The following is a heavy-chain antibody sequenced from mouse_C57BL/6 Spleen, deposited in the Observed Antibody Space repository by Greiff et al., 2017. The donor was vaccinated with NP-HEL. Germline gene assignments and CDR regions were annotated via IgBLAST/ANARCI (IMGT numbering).Heavy chain of an antibody. D-gene: IGHD2-4*01. J-gene: IGHJ4*01. Sequence: QVQLKQSGAELVKPGASVKLSCKASGYTFTSYWMHWVKQRPGRGLEWIGRIDPNSGGTKYNEKFKSKATLTVDKPSSPAYMQLSSLTSEDSAVYYCARYYDYEDYYAMDYWGQGTSVTVSS. CDR2: IDPNSGGT. CDR3: ARYYDYEDYYAMDY. CDR1: GYTFTSYW. V-gene: IGHV1-72*01.